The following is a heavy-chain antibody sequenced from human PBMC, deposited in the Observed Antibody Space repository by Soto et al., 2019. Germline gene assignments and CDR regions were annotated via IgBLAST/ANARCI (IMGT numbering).Heavy chain of an antibody. D-gene: IGHD3-10*01. CDR1: GGSISSGGYY. CDR3: ARGVYGENWFDP. J-gene: IGHJ5*02. Sequence: QVQLQESGPGLVKPSQTLSLTCTVSGGSISSGGYYWSWIRQHPGKGLEWIGYIYYSGSTYYNPSLKSRVNISVDTSKNQFSLKLSSVTAADTAVYYCARGVYGENWFDPWGQGTLVTVSS. CDR2: IYYSGST. V-gene: IGHV4-31*03.